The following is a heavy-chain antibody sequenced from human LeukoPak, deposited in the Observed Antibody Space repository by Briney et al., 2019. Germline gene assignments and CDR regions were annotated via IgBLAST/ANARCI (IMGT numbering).Heavy chain of an antibody. CDR3: ARELLSYGWFDP. CDR1: GYTFSDYY. Sequence: GASVKVSCKAFGYTFSDYYIQRMRQAPGRGPEWLAWINPKNGGAVYAQKFRGRIALTADTSISTAYMELSGLRSDDTAVYYCARELLSYGWFDPWGQGTLVTVSS. D-gene: IGHD3-10*01. CDR2: INPKNGGA. J-gene: IGHJ5*02. V-gene: IGHV1-2*02.